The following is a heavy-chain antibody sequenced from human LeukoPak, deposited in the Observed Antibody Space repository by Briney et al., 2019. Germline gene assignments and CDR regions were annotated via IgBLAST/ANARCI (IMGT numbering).Heavy chain of an antibody. CDR1: GGSISSYY. CDR3: ARALHYYDSGGHAFDI. D-gene: IGHD3-22*01. CDR2: IYYSGST. V-gene: IGHV4-59*01. Sequence: SETLSLTCTVSGGSISSYYWSWIRQPPGKGLEWIGYIYYSGSTNYDPSLKSRVTISVDTSKNQFSLKLSSVTAADTAVYYCARALHYYDSGGHAFDIWGQGTMVTVSS. J-gene: IGHJ3*02.